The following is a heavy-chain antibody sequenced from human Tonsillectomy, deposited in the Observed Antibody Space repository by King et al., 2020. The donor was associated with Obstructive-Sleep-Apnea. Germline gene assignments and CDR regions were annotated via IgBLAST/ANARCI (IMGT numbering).Heavy chain of an antibody. CDR2: IDSAGDT. J-gene: IGHJ4*02. V-gene: IGHV3-13*04. D-gene: IGHD2-21*02. Sequence: VQLVESGGGLVQPGGSLRLSCAASEFTFSNYDMHWVRQTTGKGLEWVSAIDSAGDTYYAGSVKGRFTISRENAKNSLYLQMNSLIAGDPAVYYCLRARSVAYCDGDCPCYFDYWGQGTLVTVAS. CDR3: LRARSVAYCDGDCPCYFDY. CDR1: EFTFSNYD.